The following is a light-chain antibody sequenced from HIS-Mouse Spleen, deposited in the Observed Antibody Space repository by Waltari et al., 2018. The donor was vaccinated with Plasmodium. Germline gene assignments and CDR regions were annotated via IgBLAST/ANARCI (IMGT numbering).Light chain of an antibody. CDR1: SSNIGSNT. Sequence: QSVLTQPPLASGTPGPRVTIYCSGSSSNIGSNTVNWYQQLPGTAPKFLIYSNNHRPSGDPYRFPVSKSVTSASLAISGLQSVDEADYYGAAWDDSLNGPVFGGGTKLTVL. CDR3: AAWDDSLNGPV. CDR2: SNN. J-gene: IGLJ2*01. V-gene: IGLV1-44*01.